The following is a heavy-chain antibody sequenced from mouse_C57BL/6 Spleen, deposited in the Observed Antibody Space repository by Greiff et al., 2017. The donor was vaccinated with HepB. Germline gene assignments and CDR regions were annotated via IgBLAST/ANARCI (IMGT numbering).Heavy chain of an antibody. CDR1: GYTFTSYG. J-gene: IGHJ4*01. CDR2: IYPRSGNT. CDR3: ARVGSSFYAMDY. V-gene: IGHV1-81*01. D-gene: IGHD1-1*01. Sequence: QVHVKQSGAELARPGASVKLSCKASGYTFTSYGISWVKQRTGQGLEWIGEIYPRSGNTYYNEKFKGKATLTADKSSSTAYMELRSLTSEDSAVYFCARVGSSFYAMDYWGQGTSVTVSS.